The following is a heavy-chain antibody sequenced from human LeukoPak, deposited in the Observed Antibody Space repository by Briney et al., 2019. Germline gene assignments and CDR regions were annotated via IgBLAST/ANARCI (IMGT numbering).Heavy chain of an antibody. CDR3: AIDVFSGFGRDV. CDR1: AYTFTGYY. J-gene: IGHJ6*04. D-gene: IGHD3-10*01. V-gene: IGHV1-2*02. CDR2: INPNSGST. Sequence: GASVKVSCKASAYTFTGYYMHWVRQAPGQGLEWMGWINPNSGSTNYAQKFQGRVTMTRDTSISTAYMELSRLRSDDTAVYYCAIDVFSGFGRDVWGKGTTVTISS.